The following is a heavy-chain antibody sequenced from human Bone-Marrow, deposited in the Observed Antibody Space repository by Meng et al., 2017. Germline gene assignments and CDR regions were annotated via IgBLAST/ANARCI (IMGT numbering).Heavy chain of an antibody. D-gene: IGHD4-17*01. V-gene: IGHV3-23*04. CDR2: ISGSGSGT. CDR1: GFPFSSYS. J-gene: IGHJ4*02. CDR3: AKMLRANYGGYI. Sequence: EVALGESGGGLVKPGGSLRLSCAASGFPFSSYSMNWVRQAHGKGLGWVSGISGSGSGTYYDDSVKGRFTIPRDNSKDTLFLQLNSLRADDTAVYYCAKMLRANYGGYIWGQGTLVTVSS.